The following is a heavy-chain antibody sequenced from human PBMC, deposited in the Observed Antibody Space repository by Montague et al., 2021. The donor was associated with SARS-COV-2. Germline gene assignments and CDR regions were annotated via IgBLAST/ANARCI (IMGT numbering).Heavy chain of an antibody. Sequence: TLSLTCTVSGGSISSGSYYWNWIRQPAGKGLEWIGRIYTSGSTNYNPSLKSRVTISVDTSKNQFSLKLSSVTAADTAVYYCARESLHLTGYYKDYFDYWGQGTLVTVSS. D-gene: IGHD3-9*01. CDR1: GGSISSGSYY. CDR2: IYTSGST. CDR3: ARESLHLTGYYKDYFDY. V-gene: IGHV4-61*02. J-gene: IGHJ4*02.